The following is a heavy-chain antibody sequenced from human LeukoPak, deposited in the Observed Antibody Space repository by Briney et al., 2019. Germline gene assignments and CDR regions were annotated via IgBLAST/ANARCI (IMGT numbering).Heavy chain of an antibody. Sequence: ASVKVSCKASGGTFSSYAISWVRQAPGQGLEWMGGIIPIFGTANYAQKFQGRVTITADESTSTAYMELSSLRSEDTAVYYCARVSGYFAGYYYGMDVWGQGTTVTVSS. CDR1: GGTFSSYA. J-gene: IGHJ6*02. V-gene: IGHV1-69*13. D-gene: IGHD3-22*01. CDR3: ARVSGYFAGYYYGMDV. CDR2: IIPIFGTA.